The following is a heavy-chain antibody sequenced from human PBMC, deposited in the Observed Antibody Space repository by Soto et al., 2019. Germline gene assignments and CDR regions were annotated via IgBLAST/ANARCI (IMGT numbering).Heavy chain of an antibody. CDR1: GGSIISYY. CDR2: IYYSGST. CDR3: ARASRKYSYGFDY. Sequence: PSETLSLTCTVSGGSIISYYWSWIRQPPGKGLEWIGYIYYSGSTNYNPSLKSRVTISVDTSKNQFSLKLSSVTAADTAVYYCARASRKYSYGFDYWGQGTLVTVSS. J-gene: IGHJ4*02. D-gene: IGHD5-18*01. V-gene: IGHV4-59*01.